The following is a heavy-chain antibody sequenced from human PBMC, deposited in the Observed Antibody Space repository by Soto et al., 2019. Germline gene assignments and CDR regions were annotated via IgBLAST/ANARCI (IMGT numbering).Heavy chain of an antibody. V-gene: IGHV4-59*12. CDR3: AREYYYDSSGYRGYYFDY. CDR1: GGSISSYY. D-gene: IGHD3-22*01. CDR2: IYYSGST. J-gene: IGHJ4*02. Sequence: PSETLSLTCTVSGGSISSYYWSWVRQPPGKGLEWIGYIYYSGSTNYNPSLRSRVTISVDTSKNQFSLKLSSVTAAETAVYYCAREYYYDSSGYRGYYFDYWGQGTLVTVSS.